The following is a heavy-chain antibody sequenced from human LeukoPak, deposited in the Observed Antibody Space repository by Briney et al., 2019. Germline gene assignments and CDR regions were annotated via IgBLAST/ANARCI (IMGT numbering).Heavy chain of an antibody. J-gene: IGHJ3*02. CDR2: IKSKTDGGTT. CDR3: TTPYYDNAFDI. CDR1: GFTFSNAW. D-gene: IGHD3-22*01. Sequence: PGGSLRLSCAASGFTFSNAWITWVRQAPGKGLEWVGRIKSKTDGGTTDFAAPVKGRFTISRDDSKNTLFLQMNSLKTEDTAVYYCTTPYYDNAFDIWGQGTMVTVSS. V-gene: IGHV3-15*01.